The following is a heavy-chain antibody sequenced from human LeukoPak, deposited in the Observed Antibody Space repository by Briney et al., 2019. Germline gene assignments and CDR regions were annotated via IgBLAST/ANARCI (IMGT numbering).Heavy chain of an antibody. CDR3: ARIRDGYNDAYDI. Sequence: RFQGRVTMTRNTSTSTVYMEQSSLRSEDTAVYYCARIRDGYNDAYDIWGQGTMVTVPS. J-gene: IGHJ3*02. V-gene: IGHV1-46*01. D-gene: IGHD5-24*01.